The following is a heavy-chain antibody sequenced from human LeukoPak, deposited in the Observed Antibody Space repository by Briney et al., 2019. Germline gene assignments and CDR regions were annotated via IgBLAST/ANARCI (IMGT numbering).Heavy chain of an antibody. J-gene: IGHJ4*02. D-gene: IGHD6-19*01. CDR1: GFTFSNDF. CDR2: MKVDGTDI. Sequence: GGSLRLSCAASGFTFSNDFMTWVRQAPGKGLEWVANMKVDGTDIHYVDSVKGRFTISSDNARNSLYVQMNSLRAEDTAVYYCAGSSGWHAFDYWGQGTLVTVSS. CDR3: AGSSGWHAFDY. V-gene: IGHV3-7*01.